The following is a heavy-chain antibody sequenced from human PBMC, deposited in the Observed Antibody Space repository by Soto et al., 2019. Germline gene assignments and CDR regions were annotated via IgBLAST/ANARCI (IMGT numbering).Heavy chain of an antibody. CDR2: ISWDGGST. V-gene: IGHV3-43*01. D-gene: IGHD6-13*01. CDR3: AKDMRSYIPGYCSSCPGYYGMDV. Sequence: HPGGSLRLSCAASGFTFDDYTMHWVRQAPGKGLEWVSLISWDGGSTYYADSVKGRFTISRDNSKNSLYLQMNSLRTEDTALYYCAKDMRSYIPGYCSSCPGYYGMDVWGQGTTVTVSS. CDR1: GFTFDDYT. J-gene: IGHJ6*02.